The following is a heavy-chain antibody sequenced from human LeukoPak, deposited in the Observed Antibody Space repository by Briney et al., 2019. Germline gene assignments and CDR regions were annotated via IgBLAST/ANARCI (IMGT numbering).Heavy chain of an antibody. V-gene: IGHV3-7*01. CDR2: IKQDGSEK. Sequence: GGSLRLSCAASGFTFSSYWMSWVRQAPGKGLEWAANIKQDGSEKYYVDSVKGRFTISRDNAKNSLYLQMNSLRAEDTAVYYCARGRGFGSSMNGPFDYWGQGTLVTVSS. CDR1: GFTFSSYW. D-gene: IGHD6-13*01. CDR3: ARGRGFGSSMNGPFDY. J-gene: IGHJ4*02.